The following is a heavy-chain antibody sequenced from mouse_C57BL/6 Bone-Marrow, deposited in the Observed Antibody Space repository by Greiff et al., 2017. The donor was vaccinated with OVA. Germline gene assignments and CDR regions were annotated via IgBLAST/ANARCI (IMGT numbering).Heavy chain of an antibody. J-gene: IGHJ4*01. V-gene: IGHV1-81*01. CDR3: ARRGAGFAMDY. CDR1: GYTFTSYG. CDR2: IYPRSGNT. D-gene: IGHD4-1*01. Sequence: QVQLQQSGAELARPGASVKLSCKASGYTFTSYGISWVKQRTGQGLEWIGEIYPRSGNTYYNEKFKGKATLTADKSSSTAYMELRSLTSEDSAVDFCARRGAGFAMDYWGQGTSVTVAS.